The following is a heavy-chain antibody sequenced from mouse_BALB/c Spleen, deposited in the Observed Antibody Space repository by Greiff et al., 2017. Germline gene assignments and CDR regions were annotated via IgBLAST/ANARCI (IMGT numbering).Heavy chain of an antibody. D-gene: IGHD2-10*02. CDR3: ARRSMYGNYGWFAY. CDR2: INPGSGGT. V-gene: IGHV1-54*03. J-gene: IGHJ3*01. Sequence: VQLQQSGAELVRPGTSVKVSCKASGYAFTNYLIEWVKQRPGQGLEWIGVINPGSGGTNYNEKFKGKATLTADKSSSTAYMQLSSLTSDDSAVYFCARRSMYGNYGWFAYWGQGTLVTVSA. CDR1: GYAFTNYL.